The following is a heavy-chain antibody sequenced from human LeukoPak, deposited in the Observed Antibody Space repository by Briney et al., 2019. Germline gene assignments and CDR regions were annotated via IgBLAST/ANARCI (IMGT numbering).Heavy chain of an antibody. D-gene: IGHD2-15*01. J-gene: IGHJ3*02. Sequence: GESLKISCKGSGYSFTTYWIGWVRQMPGKGLEWLGIIYPGDSDTRYSPSFQGQVAISADKSISTAYLQWSSLQASDTAMYYCARPWCSGARCYVGAFDIWGQGTMVTVSS. V-gene: IGHV5-51*01. CDR1: GYSFTTYW. CDR3: ARPWCSGARCYVGAFDI. CDR2: IYPGDSDT.